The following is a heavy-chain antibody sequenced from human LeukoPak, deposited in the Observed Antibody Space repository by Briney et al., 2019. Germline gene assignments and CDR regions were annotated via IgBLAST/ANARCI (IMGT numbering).Heavy chain of an antibody. V-gene: IGHV3-7*01. Sequence: PGGSLRLSCAASGLTFSNDWMSWVRQAPGKGLEWVANIEGDGSAKYYADSVKGRFTISRDNAKNSLYLQMNSLRADDTAVYYCAKGAGSSYGMDVWGQGTTVTVSS. D-gene: IGHD6-13*01. CDR2: IEGDGSAK. CDR3: AKGAGSSYGMDV. J-gene: IGHJ6*02. CDR1: GLTFSNDW.